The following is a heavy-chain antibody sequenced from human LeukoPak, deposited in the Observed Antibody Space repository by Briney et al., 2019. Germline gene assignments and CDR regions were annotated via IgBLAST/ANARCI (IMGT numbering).Heavy chain of an antibody. CDR2: INTDGSST. CDR1: GFTFSSNW. Sequence: GGSLRLSCAASGFTFSSNWMHWVRQAPGQGLVLVSRINTDGSSTSYADSVKGRFTISRDNAKNTLYLQMNSLRAEDTAVYYCARVVVVAVGDLDAFDIWGQGTLVTVSS. D-gene: IGHD2-15*01. J-gene: IGHJ3*02. V-gene: IGHV3-74*01. CDR3: ARVVVVAVGDLDAFDI.